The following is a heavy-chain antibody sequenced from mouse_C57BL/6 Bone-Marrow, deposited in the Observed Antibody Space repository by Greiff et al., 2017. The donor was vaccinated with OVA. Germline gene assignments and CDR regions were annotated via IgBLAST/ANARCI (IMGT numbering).Heavy chain of an antibody. D-gene: IGHD1-1*01. CDR3: ARQPLHYYGRPWFAY. V-gene: IGHV5-2*01. Sequence: EVKVVESGGGLVQPGESLKLSCESNEYEFPSHDMSWVRKTPEKRLEFVAAITSDGGSTYYPDTMERRFIISRDNTKKTLYLQMSSLRSEDTALYYCARQPLHYYGRPWFAYWGQGTLVTVSA. J-gene: IGHJ3*01. CDR1: EYEFPSHD. CDR2: ITSDGGST.